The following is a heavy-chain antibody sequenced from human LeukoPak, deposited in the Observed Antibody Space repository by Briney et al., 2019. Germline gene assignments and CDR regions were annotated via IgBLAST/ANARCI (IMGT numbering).Heavy chain of an antibody. CDR1: GFTFSTYA. J-gene: IGHJ4*02. V-gene: IGHV3-23*01. Sequence: PGGSLRLSCAASGFTFSTYAMTWVRQAPGKGLSWVTAISGNGGTTYYADSVKGRFTISRDNSKNMVHLQMNSLRAEDTAVYYCARGDYSDSSGYAPLFDYWGQGTLVTVSS. CDR3: ARGDYSDSSGYAPLFDY. CDR2: ISGNGGTT. D-gene: IGHD3-22*01.